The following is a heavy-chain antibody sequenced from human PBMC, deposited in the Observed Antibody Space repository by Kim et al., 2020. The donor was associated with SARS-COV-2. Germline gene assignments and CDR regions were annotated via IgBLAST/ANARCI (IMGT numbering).Heavy chain of an antibody. J-gene: IGHJ3*02. Sequence: GGSLRLSCAASGFTFSTYWMSWVRQAPGKGLEWVANIKQDGSEKYYVDSVKGRFTISRDNAKNSLFLQMNSLRAEDTAVYYCARLGGSGWFDHAFDIWGQGTMVTVSS. CDR2: IKQDGSEK. V-gene: IGHV3-7*03. D-gene: IGHD6-19*01. CDR1: GFTFSTYW. CDR3: ARLGGSGWFDHAFDI.